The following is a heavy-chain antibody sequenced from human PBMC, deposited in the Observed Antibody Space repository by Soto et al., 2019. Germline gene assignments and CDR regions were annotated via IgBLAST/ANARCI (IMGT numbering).Heavy chain of an antibody. CDR2: ISAYNGNT. CDR1: GYTFTSYG. Sequence: QVQLVQSGAEVKKPGASVKVSCKASGYTFTSYGISWVRQAPGQGLEWMGWISAYNGNTNFAQKLQGTVTMTTETSTSTAYMELRSLRSDDTAVYYCARDREYRWNYNWFDTWGQGTLVTVSS. V-gene: IGHV1-18*01. D-gene: IGHD1-7*01. J-gene: IGHJ5*02. CDR3: ARDREYRWNYNWFDT.